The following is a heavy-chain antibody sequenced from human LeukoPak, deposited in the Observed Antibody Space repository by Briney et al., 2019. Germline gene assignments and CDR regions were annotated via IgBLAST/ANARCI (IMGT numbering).Heavy chain of an antibody. CDR2: ISTSGIYT. V-gene: IGHV3-11*05. J-gene: IGHJ5*02. D-gene: IGHD3-9*01. Sequence: GGSLRLSCAASGFTFSDYFMSWIRQAPGKGLEWVSYISTSGIYTNYADSVKGRFTISRDNAKNSLFLQMNSLRVEDSALYFCAKDSLIVEPIAGYSNWFDPWGQGTRVTVSS. CDR3: AKDSLIVEPIAGYSNWFDP. CDR1: GFTFSDYF.